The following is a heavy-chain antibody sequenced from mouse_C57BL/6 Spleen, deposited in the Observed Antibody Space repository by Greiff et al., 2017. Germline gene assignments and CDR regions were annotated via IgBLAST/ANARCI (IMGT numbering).Heavy chain of an antibody. CDR3: ARRGMAYFDY. D-gene: IGHD2-3*01. CDR2: IFPGSGRT. J-gene: IGHJ2*01. V-gene: IGHV1-75*01. CDR1: GYTFTGYC. Sequence: QVQLQQSGPELVKPGASVKLSCKASGYTFTGYCINWVKQRPGHGLEWIGNIFPGSGRTNYNEKFKGKATLTVEKSSSTAYMMLSSLTSEDSAGYWWARRGMAYFDYWGQGTTLTVSS.